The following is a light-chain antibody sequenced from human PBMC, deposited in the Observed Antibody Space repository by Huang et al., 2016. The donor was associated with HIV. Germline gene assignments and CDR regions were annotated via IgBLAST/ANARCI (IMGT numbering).Light chain of an antibody. CDR2: AAS. Sequence: DIQMTQSPSSLSASVGDRVTITCRASQSISNYLNWYQQKPGKAPKLLIYAASSLQRGVPTRFGSSGYGTDLNLTISRLQPEDFATYYCLPSYSTPLFRPGTKVDMK. CDR1: QSISNY. CDR3: LPSYSTPL. V-gene: IGKV1-39*01. J-gene: IGKJ3*01.